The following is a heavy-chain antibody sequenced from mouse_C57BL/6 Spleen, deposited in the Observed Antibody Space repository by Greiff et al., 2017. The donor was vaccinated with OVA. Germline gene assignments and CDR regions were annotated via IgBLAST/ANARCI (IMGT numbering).Heavy chain of an antibody. CDR1: GFTFSSYA. CDR3: ARVDGYYVNYYAMDY. D-gene: IGHD2-3*01. CDR2: ISDGGSYT. Sequence: EVQRVESGGGLVKPGGSLKLSCAASGFTFSSYAMSWVRQTPEKRLEWVATISDGGSYTYYPDNVKGRFTISRDNAKNNLYLQMSHLKSEDTAMYYCARVDGYYVNYYAMDYWGQGTSVTVSS. V-gene: IGHV5-4*01. J-gene: IGHJ4*01.